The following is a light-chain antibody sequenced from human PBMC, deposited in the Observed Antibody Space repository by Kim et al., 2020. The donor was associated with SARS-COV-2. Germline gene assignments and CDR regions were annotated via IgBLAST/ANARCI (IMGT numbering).Light chain of an antibody. CDR1: SSNIGSNT. CDR3: AAWDDSLNGVV. V-gene: IGLV1-44*01. J-gene: IGLJ2*01. CDR2: SHN. Sequence: GRSVNISCSGSSSNIGSNTLNWYQQLPGTAPKLLIYSHNQRPAGVPDQFSGSKSGTSASLAISGLQSEDEADYYCAAWDDSLNGVVFGGGTQLTVL.